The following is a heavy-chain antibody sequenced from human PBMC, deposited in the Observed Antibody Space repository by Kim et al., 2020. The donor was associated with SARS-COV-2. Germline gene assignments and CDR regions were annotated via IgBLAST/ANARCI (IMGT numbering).Heavy chain of an antibody. J-gene: IGHJ4*02. V-gene: IGHV3-21*01. CDR3: ARGTLWFGESEPIDY. CDR2: ISSSSSYI. D-gene: IGHD3-10*01. Sequence: GGSLRLSCAASGFTFSSYSMNWVRQAPGKGLEWVSSISSSSSYIYYADSVKGRFTISRDNAKNSLYLQMNSLRAEDTAVYYCARGTLWFGESEPIDYWGQGTLVTVSS. CDR1: GFTFSSYS.